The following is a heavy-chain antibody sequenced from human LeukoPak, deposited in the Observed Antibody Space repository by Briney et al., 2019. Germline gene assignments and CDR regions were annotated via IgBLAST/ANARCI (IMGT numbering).Heavy chain of an antibody. CDR1: GGSISSHY. CDR2: IYYSGST. CDR3: ARGGGYRSFDY. J-gene: IGHJ4*02. Sequence: PSETLSLTCTVSGGSISSHYWSWIRQPPGKGLEWIGHIYYSGSTNYNPFLKSRVSISVDTSKNQFSLKLNSVTTADTAVYFCARGGGYRSFDYWGQGTLATVFS. V-gene: IGHV4-59*11. D-gene: IGHD1-26*01.